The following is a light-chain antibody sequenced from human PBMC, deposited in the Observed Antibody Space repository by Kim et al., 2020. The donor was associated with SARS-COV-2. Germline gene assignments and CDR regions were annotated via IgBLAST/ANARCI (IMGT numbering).Light chain of an antibody. V-gene: IGKV3-20*01. CDR2: DAS. CDR1: KSVSSND. J-gene: IGKJ2*02. CDR3: QQYGSSPCT. Sequence: PGKRATLAGWGSKSVSSNDLAWYQQKPGQAPRLLSYDASSRATGIPDRFSGGGSGTDFTLTISRLEPEDFAVYYCQQYGSSPCTFGQGTKLEI.